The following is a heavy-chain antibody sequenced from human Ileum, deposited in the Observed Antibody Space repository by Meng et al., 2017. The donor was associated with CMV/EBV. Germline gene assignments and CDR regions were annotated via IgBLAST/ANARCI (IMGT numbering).Heavy chain of an antibody. CDR2: FHTSGTT. J-gene: IGHJ3*02. Sequence: HLQESGPGLLKPSETLSLTCTVSGASISAYFWSWIRQPAGKGLECIGRFHTSGTTNYNPSLKSRVTMSVDSSKNQFSLNLSSVTAADTAVYYCATEKWAAAGYGAFDIWGQGTMVTVSS. CDR1: GASISAYF. CDR3: ATEKWAAAGYGAFDI. D-gene: IGHD6-13*01. V-gene: IGHV4-4*07.